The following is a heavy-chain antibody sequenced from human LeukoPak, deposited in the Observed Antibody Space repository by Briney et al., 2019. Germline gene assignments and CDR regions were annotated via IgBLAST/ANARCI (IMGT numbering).Heavy chain of an antibody. V-gene: IGHV4-59*01. CDR3: ARSYSSSSLGYYYYMDV. CDR1: GGSISSYY. D-gene: IGHD6-6*01. J-gene: IGHJ6*03. Sequence: PSETLPLTCTVSGGSISSYYWSWIRQPPGKGLEWIGYIYYSGSTNYNPSLKSRVTISVDTSKNQFSLKLSSVTAADTAVYYCARSYSSSSLGYYYYMDVWGKGTTVTVSS. CDR2: IYYSGST.